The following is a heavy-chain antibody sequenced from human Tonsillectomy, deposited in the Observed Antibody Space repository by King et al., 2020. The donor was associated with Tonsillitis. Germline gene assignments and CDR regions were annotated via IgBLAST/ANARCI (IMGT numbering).Heavy chain of an antibody. CDR2: ISYDGSSK. D-gene: IGHD1-26*01. Sequence: VQLVESGGGVVQPGRSLRLSCAASGFTFSSYAMHLVRQAPGKGLEWVAVISYDGSSKHYSDSVKGRFTISRDKYKNTVDLQMNSLRAEDTAVYYCARDKESGSFYGYFENWGQGALVTVSS. CDR1: GFTFSSYA. CDR3: ARDKESGSFYGYFEN. J-gene: IGHJ4*02. V-gene: IGHV3-30-3*01.